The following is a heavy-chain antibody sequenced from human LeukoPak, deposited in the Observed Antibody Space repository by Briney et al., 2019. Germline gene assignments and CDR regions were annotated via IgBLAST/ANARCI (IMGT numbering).Heavy chain of an antibody. CDR2: XXXXXAT. J-gene: IGHJ6*04. Sequence: PSETLSLTCAVYGGSFSGYYWTWVRQPPGKGLXXXXXXXXXXATNYNPSLKSRVTISLDTSKNQFSLKLSSVTAADTAVYYCARGPHFYGSGSYEYSYYYYYYGMDVWGKGTAVTVSS. CDR1: GGSFSGYY. D-gene: IGHD3-10*01. CDR3: ARGPHFYGSGSYEYSYYYYYYGMDV. V-gene: IGHV4-34*01.